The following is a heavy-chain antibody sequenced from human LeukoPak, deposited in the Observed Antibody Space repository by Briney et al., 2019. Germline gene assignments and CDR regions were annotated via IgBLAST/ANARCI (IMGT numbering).Heavy chain of an antibody. D-gene: IGHD3-10*01. CDR1: GGSISSSSYY. CDR2: IYYSGST. V-gene: IGHV4-39*01. Sequence: SETLSLTYTVSGGSISSSSYYWGWIRQPPGKGLEWIGGIYYSGSTYYNPSLKSRVTISVDTSKNQFSLKLSSVTAADTAVYYCARGMVRGPSDYWGQGTLVTVSS. CDR3: ARGMVRGPSDY. J-gene: IGHJ4*02.